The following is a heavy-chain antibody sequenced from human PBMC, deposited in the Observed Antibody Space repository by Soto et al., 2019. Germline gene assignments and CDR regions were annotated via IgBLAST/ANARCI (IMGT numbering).Heavy chain of an antibody. J-gene: IGHJ6*02. Sequence: QVQLVQSGAEVKKSGASVKVSCKASRYTFVSYDINWVRQATGQGLEWMGWMNPNSGNTGYAQQFQGRITMTRNTSINTAYMELSSLRSEDTAVYYCARGQEVWWNAGPLGLHGLDVWGQGTTVTVSS. CDR3: ARGQEVWWNAGPLGLHGLDV. CDR1: RYTFVSYD. D-gene: IGHD3-16*01. V-gene: IGHV1-8*01. CDR2: MNPNSGNT.